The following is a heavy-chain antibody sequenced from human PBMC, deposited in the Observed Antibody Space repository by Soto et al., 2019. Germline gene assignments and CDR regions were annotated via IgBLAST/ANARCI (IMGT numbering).Heavy chain of an antibody. D-gene: IGHD5-18*01. CDR1: GGSFSGYY. CDR3: ARGRGRVGIQLWNGY. J-gene: IGHJ4*02. CDR2: INHSGST. Sequence: QVQLQQWGAGLLKPSETLSLTCAVYGGSFSGYYWSWIRQPPGKGLEWIGEINHSGSTNYNPSLKRQVAIXXDXSXTQLSLTLSSVTAADTAVYYCARGRGRVGIQLWNGYWGQGTLVTVSS. V-gene: IGHV4-34*01.